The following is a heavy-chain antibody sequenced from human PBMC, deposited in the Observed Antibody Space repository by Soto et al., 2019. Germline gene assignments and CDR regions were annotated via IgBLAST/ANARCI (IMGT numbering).Heavy chain of an antibody. V-gene: IGHV3-23*01. CDR1: GFTFSSYA. CDR2: ISGSGGST. Sequence: GGSLRLSCAASGFTFSSYAMSWVRQAPGKGLEWVSAISGSGGSTYYADSVKGRFTISRDNSKNTLYLQMNSLRAEDTAVYYCEKAHSDIYILDYWGQGTLVTVSS. CDR3: EKAHSDIYILDY. D-gene: IGHD3-9*01. J-gene: IGHJ4*02.